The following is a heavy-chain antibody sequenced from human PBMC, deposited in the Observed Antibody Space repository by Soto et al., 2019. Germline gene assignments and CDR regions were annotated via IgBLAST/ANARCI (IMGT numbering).Heavy chain of an antibody. CDR2: IYYSGST. J-gene: IGHJ4*02. D-gene: IGHD4-17*01. CDR1: GGSISSYY. V-gene: IGHV4-59*01. Sequence: SETLSLTCTVSGGSISSYYWSWIRQPPGKGLEWIGYIYYSGSTNYNPSLKSRVTISVDTSKNQFSLKLSSVTAADTAVYYCATSASYGDWLDYWGQGTLVTVSS. CDR3: ATSASYGDWLDY.